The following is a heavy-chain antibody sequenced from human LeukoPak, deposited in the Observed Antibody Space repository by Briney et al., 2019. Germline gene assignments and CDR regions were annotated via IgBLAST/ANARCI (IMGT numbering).Heavy chain of an antibody. D-gene: IGHD2-2*01. Sequence: GGSLRLSCAASGFTFSNYGMHWVRQAPGKGLEWVAFTRYDGSNKYYADSVEGRFTISRDNSKNTLYLQMNSLRAEDTAVYYCAKDEAEVVPAAHFDYWGQGTLVTVSS. CDR2: TRYDGSNK. CDR3: AKDEAEVVPAAHFDY. CDR1: GFTFSNYG. V-gene: IGHV3-30*02. J-gene: IGHJ4*02.